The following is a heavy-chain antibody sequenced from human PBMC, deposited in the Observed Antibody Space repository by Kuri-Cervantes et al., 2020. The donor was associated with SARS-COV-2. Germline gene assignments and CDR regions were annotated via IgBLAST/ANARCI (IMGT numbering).Heavy chain of an antibody. CDR1: GFTFSTYS. D-gene: IGHD6-13*01. CDR2: ISSSGSYI. CDR3: ARSGSSWYFWERLLFDY. Sequence: GESLKISCEASGFTFSTYSMNWVRQAPGKGLQWVASISSSGSYIHYADSVRGRFTISRDNAKDSVYLQMNSLRADDTAVYYCARSGSSWYFWERLLFDYWGQGTLVTVSS. V-gene: IGHV3-21*01. J-gene: IGHJ4*02.